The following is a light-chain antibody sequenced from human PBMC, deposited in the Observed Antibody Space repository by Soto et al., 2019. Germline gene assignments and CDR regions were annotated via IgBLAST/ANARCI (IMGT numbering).Light chain of an antibody. CDR2: EVS. Sequence: QSVLTQPASVSGSPGQSIAISCTGSSSDVGIYNYVSWYQQHPGKVPKLIIYEVSNRPSGVSNRFSGSKSGNTASLTISGLQAEDEADYYCSSYTTSSTRVFGTGTKVIV. V-gene: IGLV2-14*01. J-gene: IGLJ1*01. CDR1: SSDVGIYNY. CDR3: SSYTTSSTRV.